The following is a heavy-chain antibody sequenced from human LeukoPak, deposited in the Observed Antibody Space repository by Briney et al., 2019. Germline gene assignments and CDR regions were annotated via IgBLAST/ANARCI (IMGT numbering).Heavy chain of an antibody. V-gene: IGHV3-21*04. CDR1: GFTFSSYS. CDR3: AREGLYDSSGSI. Sequence: PGGSLRLSCAASGFTFSSYSMNWVRQAPGKGLEWVSSITSSSSYIYYADSVKGRFTISRDNAKNTLYLQMNSLRAEDTAVYYCAREGLYDSSGSIWGQGTMVTVSS. J-gene: IGHJ3*02. D-gene: IGHD3-22*01. CDR2: ITSSSSYI.